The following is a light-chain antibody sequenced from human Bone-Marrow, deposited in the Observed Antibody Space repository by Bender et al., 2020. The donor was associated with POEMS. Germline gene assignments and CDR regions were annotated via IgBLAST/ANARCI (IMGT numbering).Light chain of an antibody. V-gene: IGLV1-44*01. CDR2: SNY. Sequence: QSVLTQPPSASGTPGQRVTIFCSGSSSNIGSNIVNWYQHLPGTAPRLVVYSNYQRPSGVPARFSGSKSGTSASLAISDIQSEDEGDYYCSSWDDSLSGWVFGGGTKLTVL. CDR1: SSNIGSNI. J-gene: IGLJ3*02. CDR3: SSWDDSLSGWV.